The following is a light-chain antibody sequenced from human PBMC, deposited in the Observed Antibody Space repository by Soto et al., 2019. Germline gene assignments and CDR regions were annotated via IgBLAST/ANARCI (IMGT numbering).Light chain of an antibody. CDR1: SSNIGAGYD. J-gene: IGLJ3*02. V-gene: IGLV1-40*01. Sequence: QSVLTQPPSVSGAPGQRVTISCTGSSSNIGAGYDVHWYQQLPGTTPNLLIYGNTNRPSGVPDRFSGSKSGTSASLAITGLQAEDEADYYCQSYDSSLSGWVFGGGTKVNVL. CDR2: GNT. CDR3: QSYDSSLSGWV.